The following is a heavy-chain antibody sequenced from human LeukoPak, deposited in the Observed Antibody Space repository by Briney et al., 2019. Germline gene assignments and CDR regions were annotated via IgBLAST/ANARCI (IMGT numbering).Heavy chain of an antibody. Sequence: GGSLRLSCAASGFTVSSNYMSWVRQAPGKGLEWVSVIYSGGSTYYADSVKGRFTISRDKSKNTLSLQMNGLRVEDTAVYYCAKVMPPGRIRFYSYYMDVWGXGTTVTVS. CDR2: IYSGGST. D-gene: IGHD2-15*01. V-gene: IGHV3-53*05. CDR1: GFTVSSNY. CDR3: AKVMPPGRIRFYSYYMDV. J-gene: IGHJ6*03.